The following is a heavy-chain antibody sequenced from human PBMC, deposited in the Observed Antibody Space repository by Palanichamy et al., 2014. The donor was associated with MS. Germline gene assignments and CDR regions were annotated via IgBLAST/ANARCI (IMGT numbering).Heavy chain of an antibody. V-gene: IGHV3-30*02. D-gene: IGHD3/OR15-3a*01. CDR2: IRFDGTKQ. J-gene: IGHJ6*02. CDR1: GFTFSSYG. CDR3: AKDLDWLPRDYWYFYAMDL. Sequence: HLVESGGGAVQPGDSLRLSCAASGFTFSSYGFHWVRQAPGKGLEWVAFIRFDGTKQHYVDSVKGRFIISRDNSENKLYLQMYSLKLEDTAAYYCAKDLDWLPRDYWYFYAMDLWGQGTTVSVAS.